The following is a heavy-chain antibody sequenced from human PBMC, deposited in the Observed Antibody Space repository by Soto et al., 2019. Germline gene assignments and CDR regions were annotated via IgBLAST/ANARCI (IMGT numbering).Heavy chain of an antibody. D-gene: IGHD6-19*01. CDR2: FSDTSENT. CDR3: AKARDQQWVRLPFDY. J-gene: IGHJ4*02. V-gene: IGHV3-23*01. CDR1: GFFFSSYT. Sequence: EVQLLASGGGLGQPGGSLRLSCVGSGFFFSSYTMPWVREAPGKGLEWVSSFSDTSENTYYADSVKGRLTISRDNSKNTLFLQMNSLTAEDTAMYYCAKARDQQWVRLPFDYWGQGILVIVSS.